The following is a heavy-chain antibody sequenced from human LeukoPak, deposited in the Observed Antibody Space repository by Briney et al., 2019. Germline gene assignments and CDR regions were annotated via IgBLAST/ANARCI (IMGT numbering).Heavy chain of an antibody. Sequence: ASVKVSCKVSGYTLTELSMHWVRQAPGKGLEWMGGFDPEDGETIYAQKFQGRVTMTEDTSTDTAYMELSSLRSEDTAVYYCARGGTPVWYSSSWYTGYYYYYMDVWGKGTTVTISS. J-gene: IGHJ6*03. V-gene: IGHV1-24*01. D-gene: IGHD6-13*01. CDR1: GYTLTELS. CDR2: FDPEDGET. CDR3: ARGGTPVWYSSSWYTGYYYYYMDV.